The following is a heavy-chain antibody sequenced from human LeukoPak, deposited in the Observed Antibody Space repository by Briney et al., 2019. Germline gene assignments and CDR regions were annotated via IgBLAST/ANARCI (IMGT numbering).Heavy chain of an antibody. V-gene: IGHV3-30-3*01. CDR1: GFTFSSYV. D-gene: IGHD5-24*01. Sequence: GGSLRLSCAASGFTFSSYVMHWVRQAPGKGLEWVAVISSEGSMKDYADSVRGRFTISRDNSKDTLYLEMNSLRAEDTAIYYCARDIQLSTWGLGTMVTVSS. CDR3: ARDIQLST. CDR2: ISSEGSMK. J-gene: IGHJ3*01.